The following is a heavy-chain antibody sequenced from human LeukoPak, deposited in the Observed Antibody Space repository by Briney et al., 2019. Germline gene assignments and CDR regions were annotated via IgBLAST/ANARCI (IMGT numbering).Heavy chain of an antibody. D-gene: IGHD3-22*01. J-gene: IGHJ4*02. CDR1: GGSFSGYY. CDR2: INHSGST. Sequence: SETLSLTCAVYGGSFSGYYWSWIRQPPGKGLEWIGEINHSGSTNHNPSLKSRVTISVDTSKNQFSLKLSSVTAADTAVYYCARGPTNFSNYYDSSGYLFDYWGQGTLVTVSS. CDR3: ARGPTNFSNYYDSSGYLFDY. V-gene: IGHV4-34*01.